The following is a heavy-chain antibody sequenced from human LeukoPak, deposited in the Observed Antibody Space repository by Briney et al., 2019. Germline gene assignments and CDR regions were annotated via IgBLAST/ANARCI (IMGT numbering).Heavy chain of an antibody. CDR1: GFTFSSYA. Sequence: GGSPRLSSAASGFTFSSYAMHWVRQAPGNRLEWVAVISYDRRNKYYADSVMGRFTISRDNSQNTLYLQMNSLRAEDTGVYYCAINWGRAPDLDYWGQGTLVTGSS. D-gene: IGHD7-27*01. CDR2: ISYDRRNK. CDR3: AINWGRAPDLDY. J-gene: IGHJ4*02. V-gene: IGHV3-30*04.